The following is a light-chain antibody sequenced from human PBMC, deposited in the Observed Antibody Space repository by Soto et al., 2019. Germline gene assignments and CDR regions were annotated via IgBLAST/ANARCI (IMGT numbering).Light chain of an antibody. J-gene: IGKJ4*01. Sequence: DIQVTQSPSSLSASVGDTVTITCRASQTITSYLNWYQQKPGKAPRLLIYAASALHTGVPSRFSGRGSGTDFRHIITNLQPDDFATYYCQQSHSTPLTFGGGTKVEV. CDR1: QTITSY. CDR2: AAS. CDR3: QQSHSTPLT. V-gene: IGKV1-39*01.